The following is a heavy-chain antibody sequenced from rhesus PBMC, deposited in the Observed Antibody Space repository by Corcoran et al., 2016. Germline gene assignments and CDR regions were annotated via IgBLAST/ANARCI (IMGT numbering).Heavy chain of an antibody. J-gene: IGHJ5-1*01. CDR2: ISGSGGST. CDR1: GGSISSNY. D-gene: IGHD6-13*01. Sequence: QLQLQESGPGLVKPSETLSLTCAASGGSISSNYWSWIRQPPGKGLEGIGRISGSGGSTDYNPSLQSRVTISTDTCKNQCSLKRSSVTAADTAVYYCARSGGSKRNRFDVWGPGVLVTVSS. V-gene: IGHV4-173*01. CDR3: ARSGGSKRNRFDV.